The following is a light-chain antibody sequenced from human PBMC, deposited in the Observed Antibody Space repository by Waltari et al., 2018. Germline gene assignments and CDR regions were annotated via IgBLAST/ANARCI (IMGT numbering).Light chain of an antibody. Sequence: DIQMTQSPSSLSASVGDRVTITCRASQSISSYLNWYQQKPGKAPKLLIYAASSLQSGVPSRFSGSGSGTDFTLTITYLAPEDFAVYYCQQRSSWPLTFGGGTTVEIK. J-gene: IGKJ4*01. CDR1: QSISSY. V-gene: IGKV1-39*01. CDR2: AAS. CDR3: QQRSSWPLT.